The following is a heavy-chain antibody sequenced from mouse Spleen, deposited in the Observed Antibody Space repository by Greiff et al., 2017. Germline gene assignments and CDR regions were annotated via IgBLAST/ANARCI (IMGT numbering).Heavy chain of an antibody. CDR3: ARKRAWAMDY. Sequence: EVKLVESGGGLVKPGGSLKLSCAASGFTFSDYGMHWVRQAPEKGLEWVAYISSGSSTIYYADTVKGRFTISRDNAKNTLFLQMTSLRSEDTAMYYCARKRAWAMDYWGQGTSVTVSS. D-gene: IGHD3-3*01. CDR1: GFTFSDYG. CDR2: ISSGSSTI. V-gene: IGHV5-17*01. J-gene: IGHJ4*01.